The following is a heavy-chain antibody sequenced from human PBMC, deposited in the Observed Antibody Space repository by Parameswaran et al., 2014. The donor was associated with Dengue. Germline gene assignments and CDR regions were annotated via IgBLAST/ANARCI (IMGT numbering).Heavy chain of an antibody. D-gene: IGHD3-16*01. CDR2: IYYSGST. Sequence: ASETLSLTCTVSGGSISSGDYYWSWIRQPPGKGLEWIGYIYYSGSTYYNPSLKSRVTISVDTSKNQFSLKLSSVTAADTAVYYCARFGDSGYWGQGNPGHRLL. CDR1: GGSISSGDYY. CDR3: ARFGDSGY. J-gene: IGHJ4*02. V-gene: IGHV4-30-4*01.